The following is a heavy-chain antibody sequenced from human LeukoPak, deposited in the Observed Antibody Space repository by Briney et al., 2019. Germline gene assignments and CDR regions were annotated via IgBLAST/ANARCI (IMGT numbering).Heavy chain of an antibody. D-gene: IGHD3-10*01. V-gene: IGHV4-39*01. CDR1: GGSVSSSGYY. CDR2: IYYSGST. CDR3: ARGSGNSFDY. Sequence: SETLSLTCTVSGGSVSSSGYYWGWTRQPPGKGMELIGSIYYSGSTYYNPSLKSRVSISVDTSKNQFSLNLTSVTAADTAVYFCARGSGNSFDYWGQGALVTVSS. J-gene: IGHJ4*02.